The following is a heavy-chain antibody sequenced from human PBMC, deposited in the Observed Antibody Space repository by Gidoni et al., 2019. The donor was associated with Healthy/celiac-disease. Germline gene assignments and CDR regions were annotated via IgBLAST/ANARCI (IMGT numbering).Heavy chain of an antibody. D-gene: IGHD2-2*02. CDR3: ARDLDCSSTSCYTQGNYNWFDP. CDR2: INPNSGGT. CDR1: GYTFTGYY. J-gene: IGHJ5*02. Sequence: QVQLVQSGAEVKKPGASVKVSCKASGYTFTGYYMHWVRQAPGQGLEWMGWINPNSGGTNYAQKFQGRVTMTRDTSISTAYMELRGLRSDDTAVYYCARDLDCSSTSCYTQGNYNWFDPWGQGTLVTVSS. V-gene: IGHV1-2*02.